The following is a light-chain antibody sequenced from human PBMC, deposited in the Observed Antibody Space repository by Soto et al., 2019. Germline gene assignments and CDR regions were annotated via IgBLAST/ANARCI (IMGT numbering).Light chain of an antibody. CDR3: SSFAGTYSLYI. J-gene: IGLJ1*01. CDR2: DVN. Sequence: QSALTQPLSVSWSPGQSVAISCTGTSNDVGAYDHVSWYQHSPDKAPKLLIFDVNKRPSGVPDRFSGSKSGNTASLTISGLQADDEAEYFCSSFAGTYSLYIFGSGTKLTVL. CDR1: SNDVGAYDH. V-gene: IGLV2-11*01.